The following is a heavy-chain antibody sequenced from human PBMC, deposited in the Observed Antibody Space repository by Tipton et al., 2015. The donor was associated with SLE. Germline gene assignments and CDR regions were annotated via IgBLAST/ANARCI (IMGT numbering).Heavy chain of an antibody. CDR2: ISSSSSYI. CDR1: GFTFSSYS. D-gene: IGHD2-15*01. J-gene: IGHJ4*02. V-gene: IGHV3-21*01. CDR3: AGDWDCSDGRCNSSSDY. Sequence: SLRLSCAASGFTFSSYSMNWVRQAPGKGLEWVSSISSSSSYIYYADSVKGRFTISRDNAKNSLYLQMKSLRAEDTAVYYCAGDWDCSDGRCNSSSDYWGQGTLVTVSS.